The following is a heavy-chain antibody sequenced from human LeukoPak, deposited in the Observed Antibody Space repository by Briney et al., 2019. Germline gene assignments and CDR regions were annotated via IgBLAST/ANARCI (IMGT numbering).Heavy chain of an antibody. J-gene: IGHJ5*02. CDR1: GYTFTGYY. D-gene: IGHD6-13*01. V-gene: IGHV1-2*02. CDR2: INPNSGGT. Sequence: ASVKVSCKASGYTFTGYYMHWVRQAPGQGLEWMGWINPNSGGTNYAQKFQGRVTMTRDTSISTAYMELSRLRSDDTAVYYRARTYSSSWYWFDPWGQGTLVTVSS. CDR3: ARTYSSSWYWFDP.